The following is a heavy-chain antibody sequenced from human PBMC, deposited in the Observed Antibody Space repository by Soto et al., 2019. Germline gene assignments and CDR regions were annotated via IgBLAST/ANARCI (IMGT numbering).Heavy chain of an antibody. J-gene: IGHJ4*02. CDR1: GFTFSSYG. D-gene: IGHD3-22*01. Sequence: QVQLVESGGGVVQPGRSLRLSCAASGFTFSSYGMHWVRQAPGKGLEWVAVIWYDGSNKYYADSVKGRFTISRDNFKNTLYLQMNSLRAEDTAVYYCARDPYDSSGYYFDYWGQGTLVTVSS. CDR3: ARDPYDSSGYYFDY. V-gene: IGHV3-33*01. CDR2: IWYDGSNK.